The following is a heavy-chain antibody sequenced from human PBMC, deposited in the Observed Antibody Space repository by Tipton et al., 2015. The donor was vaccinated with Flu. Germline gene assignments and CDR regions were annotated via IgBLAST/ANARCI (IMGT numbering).Heavy chain of an antibody. J-gene: IGHJ5*02. CDR1: GGSISNYNDY. D-gene: IGHD4-17*01. CDR3: DADGEAFDP. Sequence: TLSLTCTVSGGSISNYNDYWGWIRKSPEKGLEWIGTVDYRGSTYYIPSLKSRVTISIDTSKNQFSLKLTSVTAADTAVYYCDADGEAFDPWGPGTLVTVSS. CDR2: VDYRGST. V-gene: IGHV4-39*07.